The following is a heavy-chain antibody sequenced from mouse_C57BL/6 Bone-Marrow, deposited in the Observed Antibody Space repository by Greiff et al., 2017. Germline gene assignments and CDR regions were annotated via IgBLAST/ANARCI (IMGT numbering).Heavy chain of an antibody. D-gene: IGHD1-1*01. Sequence: QVQLKQSGAELVRPGTSVKMSCKASGYTFTNYWIGWAKQRPGHGLEWIGDIYPGGGYTNYNEKFKGKATLTADKSSSTAYMQVSSLTSEDSAIYYCGRGGYYGSSYGYFDVCGTGTTVTGSS. V-gene: IGHV1-63*01. CDR2: IYPGGGYT. CDR3: GRGGYYGSSYGYFDV. J-gene: IGHJ1*03. CDR1: GYTFTNYW.